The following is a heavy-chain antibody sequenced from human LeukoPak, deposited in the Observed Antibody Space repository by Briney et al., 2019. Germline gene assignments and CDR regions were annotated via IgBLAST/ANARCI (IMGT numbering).Heavy chain of an antibody. J-gene: IGHJ4*02. V-gene: IGHV3-15*01. Sequence: PGGSLTLSCAASGFTFNNAWLSWVRQAPGKGLEWVGRIKSKTDGGTTDYAAPVKGRFTISRDGSKNTLYLQMNSLKTEDTAVYYCTSGTAMVTLVDYWGQGTLVTVSS. CDR1: GFTFNNAW. CDR3: TSGTAMVTLVDY. CDR2: IKSKTDGGTT. D-gene: IGHD5-18*01.